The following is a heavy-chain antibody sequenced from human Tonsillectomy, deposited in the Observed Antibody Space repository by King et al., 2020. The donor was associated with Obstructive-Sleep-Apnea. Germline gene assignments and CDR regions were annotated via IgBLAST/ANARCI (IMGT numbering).Heavy chain of an antibody. CDR2: IIPILDIV. Sequence: QLVQSGAEVKKPGSSLKVSCRASGGTFSSYGISWVRQAPGQGLEWMGGIIPILDIVNYAQKFQGRVTLNADKSTSTAYLELSSLRSEDTAVYFCARDYFDRSDYYFLGFDFWGKGTLVTVSS. J-gene: IGHJ4*02. CDR3: ARDYFDRSDYYFLGFDF. D-gene: IGHD3-22*01. V-gene: IGHV1-69*09. CDR1: GGTFSSYG.